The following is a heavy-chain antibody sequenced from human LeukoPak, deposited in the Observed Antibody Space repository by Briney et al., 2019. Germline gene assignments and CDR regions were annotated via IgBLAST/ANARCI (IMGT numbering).Heavy chain of an antibody. CDR3: ATSWRSTAFDY. CDR2: TRNKANSYTT. V-gene: IGHV3-72*01. Sequence: GGSLRLSCAASGFTFSDHYMDWVRQAPRKGLEWVGRTRNKANSYTTEYAASVKGRFTISRDDSKNSLYLQMNSLKTEDTAVYYCATSWRSTAFDYWGQGTLVNVSS. J-gene: IGHJ4*02. CDR1: GFTFSDHY.